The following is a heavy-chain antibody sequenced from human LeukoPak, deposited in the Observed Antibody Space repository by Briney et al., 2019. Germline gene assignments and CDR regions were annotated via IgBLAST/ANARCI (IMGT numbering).Heavy chain of an antibody. J-gene: IGHJ3*02. V-gene: IGHV3-74*01. Sequence: TGGSLRLSCAASGFTFSSYSMNWVRQAPGKGLVWVSRINTDGSSTSYADSVKGRFTISRDNAKNTLYLQMNSLRAEDTAVYYCARDEVGATKGPWFAFDIWGQGTMVTVSS. CDR1: GFTFSSYS. D-gene: IGHD1-26*01. CDR2: INTDGSST. CDR3: ARDEVGATKGPWFAFDI.